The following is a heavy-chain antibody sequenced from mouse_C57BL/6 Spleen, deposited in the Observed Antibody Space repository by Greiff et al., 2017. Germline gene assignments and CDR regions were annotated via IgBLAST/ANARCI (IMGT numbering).Heavy chain of an antibody. CDR3: ARRQGPYAMDY. D-gene: IGHD3-3*01. J-gene: IGHJ4*01. V-gene: IGHV1-61*01. CDR2: IYPSDSET. CDR1: GYTFTSYW. Sequence: VQLQQSGAELVRHGSSVKLSCKASGYTFTSYWMDWVKQRPGQGLEWIGNIYPSDSETHYNQKFKDKATLTVDKSSSTAYMQLSSLTSEDSAVYYCARRQGPYAMDYWGQGTSVTVSS.